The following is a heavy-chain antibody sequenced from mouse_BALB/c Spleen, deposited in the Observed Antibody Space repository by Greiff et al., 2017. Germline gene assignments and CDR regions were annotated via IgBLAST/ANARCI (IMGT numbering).Heavy chain of an antibody. Sequence: QVQLQQSGAELVRPGSSVKISCKASGYAFSSYWMNWVKQRPGQGLEWFGQIYPGDGDTNYNGKFKGKATLTADKSSSTAYMQLSSLTSEDSAVYFCARVEGYYEGFAYWGQGTLVTVSA. CDR1: GYAFSSYW. J-gene: IGHJ3*01. CDR3: ARVEGYYEGFAY. V-gene: IGHV1-80*01. D-gene: IGHD2-3*01. CDR2: IYPGDGDT.